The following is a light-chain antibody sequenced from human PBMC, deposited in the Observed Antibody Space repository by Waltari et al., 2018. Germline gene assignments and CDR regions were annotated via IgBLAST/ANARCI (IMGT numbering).Light chain of an antibody. V-gene: IGLV2-23*03. CDR3: CSYAGSSTFSYV. Sequence: QSALTQPASVSGSPGQSITISCTGTSRDVGSYNLSSWYQPHPGKAPKLMLYEGSKRPSGVSTRFSGSKSGNTASLTISGLQAEDEADYYCCSYAGSSTFSYVFGTGTKVTVL. J-gene: IGLJ1*01. CDR2: EGS. CDR1: SRDVGSYNL.